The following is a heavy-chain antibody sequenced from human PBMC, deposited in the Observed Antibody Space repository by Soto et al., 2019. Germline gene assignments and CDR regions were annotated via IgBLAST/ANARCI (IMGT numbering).Heavy chain of an antibody. J-gene: IGHJ6*02. CDR1: GGSISSGDYY. V-gene: IGHV4-30-4*01. Sequence: SETLSLTCTVSGGSISSGDYYWSWIRQPPGKGLEWIGYIYYSGSTYYNPSLKSRVTISVDTSKNQFSLKLSSVTAADTAVYYCARDAGWLQDGMDVWGQATTVTFS. CDR3: ARDAGWLQDGMDV. CDR2: IYYSGST. D-gene: IGHD5-12*01.